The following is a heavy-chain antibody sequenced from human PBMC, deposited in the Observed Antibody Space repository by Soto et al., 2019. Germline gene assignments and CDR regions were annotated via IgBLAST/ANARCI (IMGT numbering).Heavy chain of an antibody. CDR2: MNPNSGNT. V-gene: IGHV1-8*01. CDR1: GYTFTSYD. D-gene: IGHD3-3*01. Sequence: QVQLVQSGAEVKKPGASVKVSCKASGYTFTSYDINWVRQATGQGLEWMGWMNPNSGNTGYAQKFKGRVTMTRNTSISRAYMELSSLRSEDTALYYCARMGGEAIFGQNNWFDPWGQGTLVTVSS. CDR3: ARMGGEAIFGQNNWFDP. J-gene: IGHJ5*02.